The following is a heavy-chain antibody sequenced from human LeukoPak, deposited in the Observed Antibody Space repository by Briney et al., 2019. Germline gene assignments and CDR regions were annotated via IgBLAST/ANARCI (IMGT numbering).Heavy chain of an antibody. CDR2: IYYSGST. D-gene: IGHD2-2*01. J-gene: IGHJ3*02. Sequence: PSETLSLTCTVSGDSLSSHYWSWIRQPPGKGLEWIGYIYYSGSTNYNPSLKSRVTISVDTSKNQFSLKLSSVTAADTAVYYCARGSSITGDAFDIWGQGTMVTVS. CDR1: GDSLSSHY. CDR3: ARGSSITGDAFDI. V-gene: IGHV4-59*11.